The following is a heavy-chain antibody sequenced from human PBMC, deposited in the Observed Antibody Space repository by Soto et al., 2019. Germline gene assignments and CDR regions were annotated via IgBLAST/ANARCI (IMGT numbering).Heavy chain of an antibody. CDR3: ARRGYCSGGSCYSIYSFDI. V-gene: IGHV3-66*01. D-gene: IGHD2-15*01. Sequence: EVHLVESGGGLVQPGGSLRLSCAASGFTVSTNYMSWVRQAPGKGLEWVSLIYSGGGTYYADSVKGRFTISRDNSKNTLYLQMNSLRAEDTAVYYCARRGYCSGGSCYSIYSFDIWGQGTMVTVSS. CDR1: GFTVSTNY. J-gene: IGHJ3*02. CDR2: IYSGGGT.